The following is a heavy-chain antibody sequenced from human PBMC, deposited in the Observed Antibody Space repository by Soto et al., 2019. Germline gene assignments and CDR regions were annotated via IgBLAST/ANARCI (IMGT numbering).Heavy chain of an antibody. CDR2: IYHSGST. D-gene: IGHD2-21*02. J-gene: IGHJ5*02. V-gene: IGHV4-30-2*01. CDR1: GGSISSGGYS. CDR3: ARADCGGDCYSHWFDP. Sequence: QLQLQESGSGLVKPSQTLSLTCAVSGGSISSGGYSWSWIRQPPGKGLEWIGYIYHSGSTYYNPSLKSRVTISXXRXKTXFSLKLSSVTAADTAVYYCARADCGGDCYSHWFDPWGQGTLVTVSS.